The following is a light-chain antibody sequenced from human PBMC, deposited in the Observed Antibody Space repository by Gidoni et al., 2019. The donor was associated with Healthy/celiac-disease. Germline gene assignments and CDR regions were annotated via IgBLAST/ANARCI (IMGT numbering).Light chain of an antibody. Sequence: QLVLTQSPSPSASLGASVKLTCTLSSGHGRDAIAWHQQQPEKGPRYLMKLNSDGSHSKGDGIPDRFSGSSSGAERYLTISSLQSEDEADYYCQTWGTGSWVFGGGTKLTVL. CDR1: SGHGRDA. CDR3: QTWGTGSWV. CDR2: LNSDGSH. V-gene: IGLV4-69*01. J-gene: IGLJ3*02.